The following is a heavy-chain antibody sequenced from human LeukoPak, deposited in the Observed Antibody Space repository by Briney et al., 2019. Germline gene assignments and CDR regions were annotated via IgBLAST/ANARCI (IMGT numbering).Heavy chain of an antibody. CDR1: GFTFTTYA. V-gene: IGHV3-23*01. D-gene: IGHD6-6*01. J-gene: IGHJ6*03. CDR2: MSGSGGRT. Sequence: VQPGGSLILSCAASGFTFTTYAMSWVRQAPGKGLEWVSAMSGSGGRTYYADSVKGRFTISRDNSKNTLSLQMNSLRAEDTAVYYCANDRVSSPDYFYYYMDVWGKGTTVTVSS. CDR3: ANDRVSSPDYFYYYMDV.